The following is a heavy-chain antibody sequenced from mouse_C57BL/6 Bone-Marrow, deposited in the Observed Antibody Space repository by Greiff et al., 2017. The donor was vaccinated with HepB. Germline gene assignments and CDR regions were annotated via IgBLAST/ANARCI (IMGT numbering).Heavy chain of an antibody. CDR2: NYPRDGST. J-gene: IGHJ4*01. CDR3: ANPYYYAMDY. Sequence: FGPEPVKPGASVKLSCKASGYTLTSYDINRVKQRPGQGLEWIGWNYPRDGSTKYNEKFKGKATLTVDTCSSTAYMGLHSLASDDSAVYFGANPYYYAMDYWGQGTLVTVSS. V-gene: IGHV1-85*01. CDR1: GYTLTSYD.